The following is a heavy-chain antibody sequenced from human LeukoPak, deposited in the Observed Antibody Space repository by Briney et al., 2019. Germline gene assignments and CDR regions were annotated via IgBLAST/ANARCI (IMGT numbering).Heavy chain of an antibody. CDR1: GGSISSSSFY. J-gene: IGHJ4*02. Sequence: SETLSLTCTVPGGSISSSSFYWGWIRQPPGKGLEWIAIISYSGSTYYNPSLKSRVTISVDTSKNQFSLKLSSVTAADTAVYYCARLNRGINAAHFDYWGQGTLVTVSS. D-gene: IGHD6-25*01. CDR3: ARLNRGINAAHFDY. V-gene: IGHV4-39*01. CDR2: ISYSGST.